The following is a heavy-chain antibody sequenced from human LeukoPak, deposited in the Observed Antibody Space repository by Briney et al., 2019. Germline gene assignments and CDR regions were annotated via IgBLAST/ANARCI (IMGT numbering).Heavy chain of an antibody. CDR1: GFSFNRHW. Sequence: GGSLRLSCVASGFSFNRHWMSWVRQAPGKGLEWVANINQDGGEKYYVDSAKGRFTIFRDNAKNSLYLQMNSLRAEDTAVYYCARGRLTSSWYYFDYWGQGTLVTVSS. J-gene: IGHJ4*02. CDR3: ARGRLTSSWYYFDY. V-gene: IGHV3-7*02. D-gene: IGHD6-19*01. CDR2: INQDGGEK.